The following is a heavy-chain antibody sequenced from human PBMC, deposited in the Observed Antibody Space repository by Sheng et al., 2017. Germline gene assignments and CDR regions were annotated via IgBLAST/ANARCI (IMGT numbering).Heavy chain of an antibody. J-gene: IGHJ4*02. CDR3: ARASGYYPTSFDY. CDR1: GYSISSGYY. V-gene: IGHV4-38-2*01. Sequence: QVQLQESGPGLVKPSETLSLTCAVSGYSISSGYYWGWIRQPPGKGLEWIGSIYHSGSTYYNPSLKSRVTISVDTSKNQFSLKLSSVTAADTAVYYCARASGYYPTSFDYWGQGTLVTVSS. CDR2: IYHSGST. D-gene: IGHD3-22*01.